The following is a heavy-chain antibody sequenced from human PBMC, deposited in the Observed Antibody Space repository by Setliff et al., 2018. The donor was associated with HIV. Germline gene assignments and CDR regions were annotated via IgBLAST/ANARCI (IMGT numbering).Heavy chain of an antibody. J-gene: IGHJ4*02. CDR3: AKELAASGLGDFDT. D-gene: IGHD2-21*01. CDR2: MLTGGDIK. CDR1: GLPFSRYA. Sequence: GGFLRLSCAGTGLPFSRYAMHWVRQGPGEWLELVAVMLTGGDIKIYADSVKGRFTISRDNSKNTVYLQMNSLRAEDTAELYCAKELAASGLGDFDTWGRGILVTVSS. V-gene: IGHV3-30-3*02.